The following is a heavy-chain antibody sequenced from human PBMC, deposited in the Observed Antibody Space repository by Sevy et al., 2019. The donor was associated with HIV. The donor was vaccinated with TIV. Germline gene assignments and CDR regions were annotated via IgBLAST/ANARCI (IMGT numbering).Heavy chain of an antibody. D-gene: IGHD3-10*01. CDR3: AKDIGYYYGSGRKFGRKKYYYYGMDV. CDR2: ISWNSGSI. Sequence: GGSLRLSCAASGFTFDDYAMHWVRQAPGKGLEWVSGISWNSGSIGYAESVKGRFPISRANPKNSLYLQMNSLRAEDTALYYCAKDIGYYYGSGRKFGRKKYYYYGMDVWGQGTTVTVSS. V-gene: IGHV3-9*01. CDR1: GFTFDDYA. J-gene: IGHJ6*02.